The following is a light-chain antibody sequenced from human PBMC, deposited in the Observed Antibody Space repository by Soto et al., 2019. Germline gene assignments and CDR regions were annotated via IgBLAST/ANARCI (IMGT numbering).Light chain of an antibody. J-gene: IGKJ1*01. V-gene: IGKV3-20*01. CDR1: QSLSSRN. Sequence: NGLKKSPVTLSFTTNERSTRAYMASQSLSSRNLAWYQQKPGQAPRLLIYGASSRATGIPDRFSGSGSGTDFTLTISRLEPEDFAVYYCQQYGSSQPFGQGTMVDIK. CDR2: GAS. CDR3: QQYGSSQP.